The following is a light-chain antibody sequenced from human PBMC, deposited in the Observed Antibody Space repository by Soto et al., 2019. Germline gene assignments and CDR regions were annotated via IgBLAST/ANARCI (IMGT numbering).Light chain of an antibody. CDR1: SSDVGGYTY. V-gene: IGLV2-14*01. J-gene: IGLJ1*01. CDR2: DVS. CDR3: SSYTISSTYV. Sequence: QSALTQPASVSGSPGQSITISCTGTSSDVGGYTYVSWYQQHPGKAPKLMIFDVSNRPSGVSNRFSGSKSGNTASLTISGLQADDDADYYCSSYTISSTYVFGTGTKLTVL.